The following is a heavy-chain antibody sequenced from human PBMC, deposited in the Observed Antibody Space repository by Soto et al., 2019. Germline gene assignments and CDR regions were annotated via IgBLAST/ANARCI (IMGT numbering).Heavy chain of an antibody. V-gene: IGHV4-34*01. J-gene: IGHJ3*02. D-gene: IGHD5-18*01. Sequence: QVQLQQWGAGLLKPSETLSLTCAVYGGSFSGYYWSWIRQPPGKGLEWIGEINHSGSTNYNPSLKGRVTISVDTSKNQFSLKLSSVTAADTAVYYCARRDTVSGSHAFDIWGQGTMVTVSS. CDR2: INHSGST. CDR1: GGSFSGYY. CDR3: ARRDTVSGSHAFDI.